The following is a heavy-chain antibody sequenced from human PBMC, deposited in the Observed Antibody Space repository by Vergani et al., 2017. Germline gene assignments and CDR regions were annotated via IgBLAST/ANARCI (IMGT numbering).Heavy chain of an antibody. D-gene: IGHD2-15*01. CDR1: GFTFRSYS. J-gene: IGHJ5*02. V-gene: IGHV3-48*02. CDR3: AREGYCSGGSCYSVPFDP. CDR2: IRSSSSTI. Sequence: EVQLVESGGGLVQPGGSLRLSCAASGFTFRSYSMNWVRQAPGKGLEWVSYIRSSSSTIYYADSVKGRFTISRDNANNSLYLQMNSLRDEDTSVYYCAREGYCSGGSCYSVPFDPWGQGTLVTVSS.